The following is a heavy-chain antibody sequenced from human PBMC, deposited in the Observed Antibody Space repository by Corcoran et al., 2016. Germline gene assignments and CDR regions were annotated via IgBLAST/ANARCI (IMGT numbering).Heavy chain of an antibody. J-gene: IGHJ4*02. CDR1: GYSFTSYW. CDR2: IYPGDSDT. Sequence: EVQLVQSGAEVKKPGESLKISCKGSGYSFTSYWIGWVRQKPGKGLEWMGIIYPGDSDTRYSPSFQGQVTISADKSISTAYLQWSSLKASDTAMYYCARGGIGGQWLAREDEYFDYWGQGTLVTVSS. CDR3: ARGGIGGQWLAREDEYFDY. V-gene: IGHV5-51*01. D-gene: IGHD6-19*01.